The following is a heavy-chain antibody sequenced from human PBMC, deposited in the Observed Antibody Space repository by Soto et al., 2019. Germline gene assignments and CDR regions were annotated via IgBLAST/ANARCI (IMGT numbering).Heavy chain of an antibody. CDR2: ISGSGGST. CDR3: AKGGWSSGWYGSWYYMDV. Sequence: GGSLRLSCAASGFTFSSYAMSWVRQAPGKGLEWVSAISGSGGSTYYADSVKGRFTISRDNSKNTLYLQMNSLRAEDTAVYYCAKGGWSSGWYGSWYYMDVWGKGTTVTVSS. CDR1: GFTFSSYA. V-gene: IGHV3-23*01. J-gene: IGHJ6*03. D-gene: IGHD6-19*01.